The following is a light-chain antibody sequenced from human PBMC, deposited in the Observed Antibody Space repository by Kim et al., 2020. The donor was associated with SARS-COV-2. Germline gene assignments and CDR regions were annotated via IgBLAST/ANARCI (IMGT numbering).Light chain of an antibody. CDR1: QDIGHY. CDR3: QQYDSAPWT. V-gene: IGKV1-27*01. CDR2: AAS. Sequence: ASVGDRVTLTCRASQDIGHYLAWYQQKPGKAPKPLISAASTLRSGVPSRFSGSGSGTDFTLTINSLQPEDVATYYCQQYDSAPWTFGQGTKVDIK. J-gene: IGKJ1*01.